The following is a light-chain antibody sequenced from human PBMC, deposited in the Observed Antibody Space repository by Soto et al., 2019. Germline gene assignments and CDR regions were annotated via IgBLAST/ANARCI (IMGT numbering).Light chain of an antibody. CDR1: SSNIGAGYD. CDR3: QSYDSSLSGLV. CDR2: GNS. J-gene: IGLJ1*01. Sequence: QAVVMQPPSVSGAPGQRVTISCTGSSSNIGAGYDVHWYQQLPGTAPKLLIYGNSNRPSGVPDRFSGSKSGTSASLAITGLQAEDEADYYCQSYDSSLSGLVFGTGTKLTVL. V-gene: IGLV1-40*01.